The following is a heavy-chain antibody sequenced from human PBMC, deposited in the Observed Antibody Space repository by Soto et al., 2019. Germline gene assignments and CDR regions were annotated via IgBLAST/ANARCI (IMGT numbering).Heavy chain of an antibody. V-gene: IGHV1-69*13. J-gene: IGHJ6*02. CDR2: IIPIFGTA. CDR1: GGTFSSYA. D-gene: IGHD6-6*01. Sequence: ASVKVSCKASGGTFSSYAISWVRQAPGTGLEWMGGIIPIFGTANYAQKFQGRVTITADESTSTAYMELSSLRSEDTAVYYCARFNVATIAARPNYYYGMDVWGQGTTVTVSS. CDR3: ARFNVATIAARPNYYYGMDV.